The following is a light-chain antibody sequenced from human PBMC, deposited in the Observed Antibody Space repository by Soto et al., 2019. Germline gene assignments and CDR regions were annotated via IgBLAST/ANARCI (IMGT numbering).Light chain of an antibody. J-gene: IGKJ1*01. Sequence: IVLTHSPCTLTLSPEERAALSCSARQSVSRSHVAWFQQKPGQAPRLLIYGASNRATGIPDRVSGSGSGTDFTLTINRLEPEDFAVYYCQQYASSPWTFGQGT. V-gene: IGKV3-20*01. CDR1: QSVSRSH. CDR2: GAS. CDR3: QQYASSPWT.